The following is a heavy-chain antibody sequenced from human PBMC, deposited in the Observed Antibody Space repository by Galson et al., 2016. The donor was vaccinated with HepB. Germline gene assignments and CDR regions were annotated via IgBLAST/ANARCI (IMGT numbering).Heavy chain of an antibody. V-gene: IGHV4-61*01. CDR2: ISDSEST. CDR3: AKDEGFYNGMDF. Sequence: SETLSLTCTVSGGSVSSASHYWSWARQPTGKGLEWIGYISDSESTNYNPSLKGRVTISLDRSKNQFSLRLNSVIAADTAVYYCAKDEGFYNGMDFWGQGTTVTVSS. J-gene: IGHJ6*02. D-gene: IGHD2-2*02. CDR1: GGSVSSASHY.